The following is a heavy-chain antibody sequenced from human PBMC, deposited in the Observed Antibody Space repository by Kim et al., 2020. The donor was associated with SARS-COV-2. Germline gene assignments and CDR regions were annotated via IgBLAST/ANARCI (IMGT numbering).Heavy chain of an antibody. J-gene: IGHJ4*02. CDR2: INTNTGNP. V-gene: IGHV7-4-1*02. D-gene: IGHD6-13*01. Sequence: ASVKVSCKASGYTFTSYAMNWVRQAPGQGLEWMGWINTNTGNPTYAQGFTGRFVFSLDTSVSTAYLQISSLKAEDTAVYYCARRPAAIAEPPYFDYWGQGTLVTVSS. CDR1: GYTFTSYA. CDR3: ARRPAAIAEPPYFDY.